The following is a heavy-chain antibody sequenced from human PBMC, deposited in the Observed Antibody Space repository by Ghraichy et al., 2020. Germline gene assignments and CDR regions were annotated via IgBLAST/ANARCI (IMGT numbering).Heavy chain of an antibody. CDR1: GFTFSDYY. CDR3: ARVAYSSSWAPRYWYYYFAY. V-gene: IGHV3-11*01. Sequence: GGSLRLSCAASGFTFSDYYMSWIRQAPGKGLEWVSYISSSGSTIYYADSVKGRFTISRDNAKNSLYLQMNSLRAEDTAVYYCARVAYSSSWAPRYWYYYFAYWGQGTLVTDSS. J-gene: IGHJ4*02. CDR2: ISSSGSTI. D-gene: IGHD6-13*01.